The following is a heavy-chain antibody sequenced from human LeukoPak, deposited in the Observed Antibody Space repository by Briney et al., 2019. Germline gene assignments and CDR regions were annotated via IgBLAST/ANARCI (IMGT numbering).Heavy chain of an antibody. CDR3: ARDRDWNYVFDY. CDR1: GFTFSSYW. V-gene: IGHV3-21*01. CDR2: ISSSSSYI. Sequence: GGSLRLSCAASGFTFSSYWMHWVRQAPGKGLVWVSSISSSSSYIYYADSVKGRFTISRDNAKNSLYLQMNSLRAEDTAVYYCARDRDWNYVFDYWGQGTLVTVSS. J-gene: IGHJ4*02. D-gene: IGHD1-7*01.